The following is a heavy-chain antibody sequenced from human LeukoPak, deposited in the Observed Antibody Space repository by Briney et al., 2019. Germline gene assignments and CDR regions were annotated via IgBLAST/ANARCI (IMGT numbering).Heavy chain of an antibody. V-gene: IGHV4-4*02. CDR2: VNLQGST. J-gene: IGHJ4*02. Sequence: SETLSLTCGVSGGSITNTNYWTWVRQPPGKGLEWIGEVNLQGSTNYNPSLMGRVAIAVDTSENHISLQLTSVTAADTAVYSCAREGGPYRPLDYSGQGTLVTVSS. CDR1: GGSITNTNY. CDR3: AREGGPYRPLDY.